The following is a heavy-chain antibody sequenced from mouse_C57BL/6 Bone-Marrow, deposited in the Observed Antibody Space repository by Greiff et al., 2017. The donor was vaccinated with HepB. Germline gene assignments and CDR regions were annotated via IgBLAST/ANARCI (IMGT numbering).Heavy chain of an antibody. CDR1: GFSFTSYG. CDR3: ARNPGGGYSGAMDY. CDR2: IWSGGST. Sequence: VQLVESGPGLVQPSQSLSITCTVSGFSFTSYGVHWVRQSPGKGLEWLGVIWSGGSTDYNAAFISRLSISKDNSKSQVFFKMNSLQADDTAIYYCARNPGGGYSGAMDYWGQGTSVTVSS. V-gene: IGHV2-2*01. D-gene: IGHD2-3*01. J-gene: IGHJ4*01.